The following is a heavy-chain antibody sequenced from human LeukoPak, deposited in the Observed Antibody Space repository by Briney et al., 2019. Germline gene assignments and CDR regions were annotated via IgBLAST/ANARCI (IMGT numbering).Heavy chain of an antibody. Sequence: GSLRLSCEASGFTFSSYSMNWVRQAPGKGLEWVSSISGSYSHIYYVDSVKGRFTISRDNAKNSLYLQMNSLRAEDTAVYYCARDRFQSGGSPNVFDIWGRGTMVTVSS. CDR3: ARDRFQSGGSPNVFDI. V-gene: IGHV3-21*01. D-gene: IGHD1-26*01. J-gene: IGHJ3*02. CDR1: GFTFSSYS. CDR2: ISGSYSHI.